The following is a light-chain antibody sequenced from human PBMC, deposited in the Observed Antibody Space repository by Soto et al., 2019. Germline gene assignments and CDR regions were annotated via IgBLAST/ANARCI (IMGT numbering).Light chain of an antibody. CDR2: GAS. V-gene: IGKV1-6*01. Sequence: IQIYQSPSSLSASVGDRVTITCRASQGIRNDLGWYQQKPGKPPKVLIYGASNLQSGVPPRFSGSGSGTDFTLAISSLQPEDSATYYCLQDINYPWTFGQGTKVDIK. CDR3: LQDINYPWT. J-gene: IGKJ1*01. CDR1: QGIRND.